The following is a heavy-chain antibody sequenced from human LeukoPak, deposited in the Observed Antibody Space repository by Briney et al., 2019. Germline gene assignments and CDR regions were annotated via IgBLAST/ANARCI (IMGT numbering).Heavy chain of an antibody. D-gene: IGHD6-19*01. Sequence: GASVKVSCKASGYTFTNYGVSWVRQAPGQGLEWMGWISAYNGNTNYAQKLQGRVTMTTDTSTTTAYMELRSLRSDGTAIYYCARDWGYSSGWLEYFQHWGQGTLVTVSS. CDR2: ISAYNGNT. CDR3: ARDWGYSSGWLEYFQH. J-gene: IGHJ1*01. CDR1: GYTFTNYG. V-gene: IGHV1-18*01.